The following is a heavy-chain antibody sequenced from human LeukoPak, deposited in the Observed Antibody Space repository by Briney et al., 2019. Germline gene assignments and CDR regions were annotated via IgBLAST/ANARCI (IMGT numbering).Heavy chain of an antibody. CDR1: GGTFSSYA. D-gene: IGHD2-15*01. CDR3: ARVLLVVAATSYYYYGMDV. J-gene: IGHJ6*02. Sequence: ASVKVSCKASGGTFSSYAISWVRQAPGQGLEWMGGIIPIFGTANYAQKFQGRVTITADESTSTAYMELSSLRSEDTAVYYCARVLLVVAATSYYYYGMDVWGQGTTVAVSS. CDR2: IIPIFGTA. V-gene: IGHV1-69*13.